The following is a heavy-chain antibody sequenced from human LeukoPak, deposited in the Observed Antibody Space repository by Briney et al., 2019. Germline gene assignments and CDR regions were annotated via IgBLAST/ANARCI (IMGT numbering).Heavy chain of an antibody. Sequence: GGSLRLSCAASGFTFSSYAMSWVRQAPGKGLEWVSSISSSSSYIYYADSVKGRFTISRDNAKNSLYLQMNSLRAEDTAVYYCARDGITMIVPRAFDIWGQGTMVTVSS. CDR3: ARDGITMIVPRAFDI. CDR2: ISSSSSYI. J-gene: IGHJ3*02. V-gene: IGHV3-21*01. CDR1: GFTFSSYA. D-gene: IGHD3-22*01.